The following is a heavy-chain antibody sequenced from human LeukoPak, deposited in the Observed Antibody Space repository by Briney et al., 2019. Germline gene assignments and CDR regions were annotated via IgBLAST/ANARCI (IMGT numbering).Heavy chain of an antibody. J-gene: IGHJ4*02. D-gene: IGHD3-22*01. CDR2: IYYSGST. CDR3: ARDVVYYYDSSGYFDY. CDR1: GGSISPYY. Sequence: SETLSLTCTVSGGSISPYYWGWIRQPPGKGLEWIGNIYYSGSTYYNPSLKSPVTISVDTSKNQFSLKLSSVTAADTAVYYCARDVVYYYDSSGYFDYWGQGTLVTVSS. V-gene: IGHV4-39*07.